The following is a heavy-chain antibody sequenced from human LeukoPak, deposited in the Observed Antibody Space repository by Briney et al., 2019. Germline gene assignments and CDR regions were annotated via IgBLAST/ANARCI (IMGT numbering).Heavy chain of an antibody. CDR2: VDPEDGET. CDR3: ASLSYYDLSGYFY. Sequence: GASVKVSCKASGYTFTDYYMHWVQQAPGKGLEWMGRVDPEDGETIYAEKFQGRVTITADTSTDTAYMELSSLRSEDTAVYYCASLSYYDLSGYFYWGQGTLVTVSS. V-gene: IGHV1-69-2*01. D-gene: IGHD3-22*01. CDR1: GYTFTDYY. J-gene: IGHJ4*02.